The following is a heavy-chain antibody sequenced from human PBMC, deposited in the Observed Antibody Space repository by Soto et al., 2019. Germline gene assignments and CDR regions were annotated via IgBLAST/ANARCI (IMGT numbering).Heavy chain of an antibody. V-gene: IGHV1-2*04. CDR3: ASGGSTVTREFDY. CDR1: GYTFTGFY. J-gene: IGHJ4*02. Sequence: QVQLVQSGGEVKKPGASVKVSCKALGYTFTGFYMHWVRQAPGQGLEWMGWINPKSGDTEYAQKFQGWVTMTGDTSISTAYMELSRLKSDDTAVDYCASGGSTVTREFDYWGQGTLVSVSS. D-gene: IGHD4-17*01. CDR2: INPKSGDT.